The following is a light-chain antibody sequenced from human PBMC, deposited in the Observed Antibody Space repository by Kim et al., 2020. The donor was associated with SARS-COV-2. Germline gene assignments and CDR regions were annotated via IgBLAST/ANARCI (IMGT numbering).Light chain of an antibody. CDR2: SAS. V-gene: IGKV3-11*01. J-gene: IGKJ2*01. CDR1: QGVGNC. CDR3: QQCSNWPRT. Sequence: SLSPGDSATLSCRASQGVGNCLAWYQRKPGQPPRLLIHSASTRFTGIPARFSGSGSGTDFTLTISGLEPEDFALYYCQQCSNWPRTFGQGTKLEI.